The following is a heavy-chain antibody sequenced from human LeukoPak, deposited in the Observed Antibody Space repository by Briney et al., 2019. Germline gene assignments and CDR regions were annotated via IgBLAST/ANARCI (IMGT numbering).Heavy chain of an antibody. V-gene: IGHV3-48*01. D-gene: IGHD3-10*02. CDR3: ARRTMSFAFDI. CDR2: ICSSSSTI. CDR1: VFTFSSYS. J-gene: IGHJ3*02. Sequence: PGGSLRVSCAPSVFTFSSYSMKWVRQAPGKGLEWVSYICSSSSTIYYADSVKGRFTISRDNAKNSLYLQMNSLRAEDTAVYYCARRTMSFAFDIWGQGTMVTVSS.